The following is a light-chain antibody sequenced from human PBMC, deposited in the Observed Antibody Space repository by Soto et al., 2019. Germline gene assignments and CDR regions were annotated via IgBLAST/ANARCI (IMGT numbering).Light chain of an antibody. CDR3: QQFDSSSMYT. CDR1: QTVTNRY. Sequence: EIVMTQSPATLSLSPGERVTLSCRASQTVTNRYFAWYQHRPGQAPRLLIYGASNRAAGIPDRFSGSGSGTDFTLIINRLEPEDFAVYYCQQFDSSSMYTFGQGTKVDIK. CDR2: GAS. J-gene: IGKJ2*01. V-gene: IGKV3-20*01.